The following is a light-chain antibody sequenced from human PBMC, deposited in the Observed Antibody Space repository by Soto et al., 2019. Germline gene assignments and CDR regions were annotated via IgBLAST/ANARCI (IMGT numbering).Light chain of an antibody. Sequence: QSALAQPPSVSGAPGQRVTISCTGSSSNIGAGYDVHWYQQLPGTAPKLLIYGNSNRPSGVPDRFPGSKSGTSASLAITGLQAEDEADYYCQSYDSSLSVVFGTGTKAT. CDR1: SSNIGAGYD. V-gene: IGLV1-40*01. J-gene: IGLJ1*01. CDR2: GNS. CDR3: QSYDSSLSVV.